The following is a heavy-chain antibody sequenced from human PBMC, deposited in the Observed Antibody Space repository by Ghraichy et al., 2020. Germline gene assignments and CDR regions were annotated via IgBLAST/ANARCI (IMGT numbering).Heavy chain of an antibody. CDR3: ARDRYDFWSGYSDY. Sequence: SETLSLTCTVSGGSISSYYWSWFRQPPGKGLEWIGYIYYSGSTNYNPSLKSRVTISVDTSKNQFSLKLSSVTAADTAVYYCARDRYDFWSGYSDYWGQGTLVTVSS. CDR2: IYYSGST. CDR1: GGSISSYY. V-gene: IGHV4-59*01. J-gene: IGHJ4*02. D-gene: IGHD3-3*01.